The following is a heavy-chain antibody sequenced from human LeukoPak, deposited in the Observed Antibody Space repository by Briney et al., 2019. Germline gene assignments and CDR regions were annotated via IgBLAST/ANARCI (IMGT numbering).Heavy chain of an antibody. Sequence: GGSLRLSCAASGFTFSSYAMSWARQAPGKGLEWVSTISGSGAYTYYADSVKGRFTISRDNSKNTLYLQMNSLRAEDTAVYYCAKYFASGSYYKLPHWGQGTLVTVSS. J-gene: IGHJ1*01. CDR2: ISGSGAYT. CDR3: AKYFASGSYYKLPH. V-gene: IGHV3-23*01. CDR1: GFTFSSYA. D-gene: IGHD3-10*01.